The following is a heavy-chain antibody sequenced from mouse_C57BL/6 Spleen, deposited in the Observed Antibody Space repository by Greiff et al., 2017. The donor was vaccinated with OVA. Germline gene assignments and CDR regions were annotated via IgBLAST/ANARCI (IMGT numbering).Heavy chain of an antibody. CDR1: GFSFNTYA. J-gene: IGHJ4*01. D-gene: IGHD3-2*02. CDR2: IRSKSNNYAT. CDR3: VREGAAQAVYYYAMDD. Sequence: EVKLVESGGGLVQPKGSLKLSCAASGFSFNTYAMNWVRQAPGKGLEWVARIRSKSNNYATYYADSVKDRFTISRDDSESMLYLQRNNLKTEDTAMYYCVREGAAQAVYYYAMDDWGQGTSVTVSS. V-gene: IGHV10-1*01.